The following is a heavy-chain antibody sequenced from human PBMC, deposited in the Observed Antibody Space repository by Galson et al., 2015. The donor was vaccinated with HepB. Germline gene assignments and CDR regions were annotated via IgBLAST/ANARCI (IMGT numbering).Heavy chain of an antibody. CDR3: AKDYSPDSGYDIDD. CDR2: IWGSGSTI. Sequence: SLRLSCAASGFTFSRYSMNWVRQAPGKGLEWVSVIWGSGSTIYYADSVKGRFTISRDNSKNTVYLQMNGLRVEGTAVYYCAKDYSPDSGYDIDDWGQGTLVTVPS. V-gene: IGHV3-23*01. CDR1: GFTFSRYS. J-gene: IGHJ4*02. D-gene: IGHD5-12*01.